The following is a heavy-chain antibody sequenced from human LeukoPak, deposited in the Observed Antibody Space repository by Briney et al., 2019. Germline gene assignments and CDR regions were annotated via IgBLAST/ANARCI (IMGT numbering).Heavy chain of an antibody. CDR1: GGSFSGYY. CDR2: INHSGST. V-gene: IGHV4-34*01. J-gene: IGHJ6*03. D-gene: IGHD6-19*01. Sequence: PSETLSLTCAVYGGSFSGYYWSWIRQPPGKGLEWIGEINHSGSTNYNPSLKSRVTISVDTSKNQFSLKLSSVTAADTAVYYCARGPEAVAGIHYYYYYYMDVWGKGTTVTVSS. CDR3: ARGPEAVAGIHYYYYYYMDV.